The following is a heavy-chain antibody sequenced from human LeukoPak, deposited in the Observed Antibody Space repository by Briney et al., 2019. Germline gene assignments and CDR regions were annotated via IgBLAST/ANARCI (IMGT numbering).Heavy chain of an antibody. CDR1: GYTFAGYY. V-gene: IGHV1-2*02. Sequence: ASVTVSCKASGYTFAGYYMHWVRQAPGQGLEWMGWINPNSGGTNYAQKFQGRVTVTRDTSISTAYMELSRLRSDDTAVYYCATEIQLHYWGQGTLVTVSS. J-gene: IGHJ4*02. CDR3: ATEIQLHY. D-gene: IGHD5-18*01. CDR2: INPNSGGT.